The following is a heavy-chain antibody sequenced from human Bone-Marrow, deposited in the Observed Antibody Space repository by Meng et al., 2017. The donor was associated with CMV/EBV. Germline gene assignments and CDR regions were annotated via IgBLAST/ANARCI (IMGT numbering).Heavy chain of an antibody. V-gene: IGHV1-18*01. D-gene: IGHD3-3*01. Sequence: ASVKVSCKASGCNFPSYGITWIRQAPGQGLEWMASISAYNGNTNYAQKVQGRVTVTTDTSTSTAYMELRSLRSDDTAVYYCARPYTIFGVVIPGVLDYWGQGTLVTVSS. J-gene: IGHJ4*02. CDR1: GCNFPSYG. CDR2: ISAYNGNT. CDR3: ARPYTIFGVVIPGVLDY.